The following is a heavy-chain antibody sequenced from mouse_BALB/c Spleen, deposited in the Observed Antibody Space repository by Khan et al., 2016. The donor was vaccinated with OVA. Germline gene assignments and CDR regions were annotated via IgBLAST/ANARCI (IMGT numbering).Heavy chain of an antibody. D-gene: IGHD4-1*01. CDR1: GFNIKDTY. CDR3: ARYWDFDY. Sequence: EVQLQQSGAELVKPGASVKLSCTASGFNIKDTYMHWVKQRPEQGLEWIGRIDPANGNTKYDPKFQGKATITADTSSNTAYLQLSSLTSEDTAVYYCARYWDFDYWGQGTTLTVAS. CDR2: IDPANGNT. V-gene: IGHV14-3*02. J-gene: IGHJ2*01.